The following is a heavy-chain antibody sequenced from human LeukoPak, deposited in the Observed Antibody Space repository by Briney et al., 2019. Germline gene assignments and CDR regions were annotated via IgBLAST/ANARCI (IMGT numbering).Heavy chain of an antibody. CDR2: INPNSGGT. CDR3: ARDIATDAFDI. D-gene: IGHD1-26*01. CDR1: GYTFTRYY. J-gene: IGHJ3*02. V-gene: IGHV1-2*02. Sequence: ASVKVSCKTSGYTFTRYYMHWVRQAPGQGLEWMGWINPNSGGTNYAQKFQGRVTMTRDTSISTAYMELSRLRSDDTAVYYCARDIATDAFDIWGQGTMVTVSS.